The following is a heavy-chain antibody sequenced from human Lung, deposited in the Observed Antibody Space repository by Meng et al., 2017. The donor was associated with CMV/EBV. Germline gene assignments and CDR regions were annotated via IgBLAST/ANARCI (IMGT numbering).Heavy chain of an antibody. CDR2: ISGTGDIT. V-gene: IGHV3-23*01. CDR1: GFTFTSYF. Sequence: GGSXRLXXAGSGFTFTSYFMSWVRQAPGKGLEWVSAISGTGDITYYADSVKGRFIISRDNSKNTLYLQINSLRAEDTALYYCAKDEAVHAVSPFDYWGQGALVTVSS. J-gene: IGHJ4*02. D-gene: IGHD1-1*01. CDR3: AKDEAVHAVSPFDY.